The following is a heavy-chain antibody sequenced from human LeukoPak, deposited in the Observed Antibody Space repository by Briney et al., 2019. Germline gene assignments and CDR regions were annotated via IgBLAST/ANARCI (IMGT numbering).Heavy chain of an antibody. Sequence: PSQTLSLTCSVSGDSSSLYYWSCFRQPPGKGPEWIGLIHTSGSTNYNPSLQSRVTMSLDTSNSHCSLKLDSVTAADTAIYYCARGSGWLTPNWGQGTLVTVAS. CDR1: GDSSSLYY. V-gene: IGHV4-4*09. CDR3: ARGSGWLTPN. CDR2: IHTSGST. J-gene: IGHJ4*02. D-gene: IGHD4/OR15-4a*01.